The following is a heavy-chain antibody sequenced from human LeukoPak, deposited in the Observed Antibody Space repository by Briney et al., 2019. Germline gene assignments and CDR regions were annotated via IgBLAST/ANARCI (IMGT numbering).Heavy chain of an antibody. Sequence: GGSLRLSCAASGFTVTNNFMTWVRQAPGKGLDWVSIIYSDGTTYYVDSVKGRFTISRDSSKNTLYLQMSSLRAEDTAVYYCARNSFLLRSISYYYYMDVWGKGTTVTVS. D-gene: IGHD2-2*01. J-gene: IGHJ6*03. CDR3: ARNSFLLRSISYYYYMDV. CDR1: GFTVTNNF. CDR2: IYSDGTT. V-gene: IGHV3-66*02.